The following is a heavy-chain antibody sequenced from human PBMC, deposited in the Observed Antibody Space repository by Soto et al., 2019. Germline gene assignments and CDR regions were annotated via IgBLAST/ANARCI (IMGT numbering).Heavy chain of an antibody. J-gene: IGHJ4*02. CDR2: ISAHNGNT. CDR1: GYAFTTYG. CDR3: ARGRYGDY. D-gene: IGHD1-1*01. V-gene: IGHV1-18*01. Sequence: QVHLVQSGAEVKKPGASVKVSSKGSGYAFTTYGITWVRQAPGQGLEWMGWISAHNGNTNYAQKLQGRVTVTRDTYTSTAYMELRSLRSDDTAVYYCARGRYGDYWGQGALVTVSS.